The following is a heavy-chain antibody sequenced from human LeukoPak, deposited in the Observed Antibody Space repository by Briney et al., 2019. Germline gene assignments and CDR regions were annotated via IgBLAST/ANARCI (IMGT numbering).Heavy chain of an antibody. Sequence: SETLSLTCAVYGGSFSGYYWSWIRQPPGKGLEWIGEINHSGSINYNPSLKSRVTISVDTSKNQFSLKLSSVTAADTAVYYCARDSIVVVVAATLLGGFDPWGQGTLVTVSS. J-gene: IGHJ5*02. CDR2: INHSGSI. V-gene: IGHV4-34*01. D-gene: IGHD2-15*01. CDR1: GGSFSGYY. CDR3: ARDSIVVVVAATLLGGFDP.